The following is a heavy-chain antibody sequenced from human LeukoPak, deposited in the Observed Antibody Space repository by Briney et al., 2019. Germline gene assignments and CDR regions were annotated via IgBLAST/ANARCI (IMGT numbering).Heavy chain of an antibody. CDR1: GFTFSDYY. J-gene: IGHJ4*02. CDR2: ISSSGSTI. V-gene: IGHV3-11*01. D-gene: IGHD2-2*01. CDR3: ARDTRDAPVDY. Sequence: GGSLRLSCAASGFTFSDYYMSWIRQAPGKGLEWVSYISSSGSTIYYADSVKGRFTIPRDNAKNSLYLQMNSLRAEDTAVYYCARDTRDAPVDYWGQGTLVTVSS.